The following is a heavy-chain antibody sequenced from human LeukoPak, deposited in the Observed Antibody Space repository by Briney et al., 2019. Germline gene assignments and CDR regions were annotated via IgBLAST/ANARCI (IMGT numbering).Heavy chain of an antibody. Sequence: ASVKVSCKASGGTFSSYAISWVRQAPGQGLEWMGRIIPILGIANYAQKFQGRVTITADKSTSTAYMELSSLRSEDTAVYYCASGSSEGIAVAGSNYWGQGTLVTVSS. CDR1: GGTFSSYA. D-gene: IGHD6-19*01. CDR3: ASGSSEGIAVAGSNY. CDR2: IIPILGIA. V-gene: IGHV1-69*04. J-gene: IGHJ4*02.